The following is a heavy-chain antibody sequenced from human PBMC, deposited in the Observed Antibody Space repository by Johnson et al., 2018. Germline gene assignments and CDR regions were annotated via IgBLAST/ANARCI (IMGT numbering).Heavy chain of an antibody. CDR1: RFSFSSYG. CDR2: ISHNGSDK. D-gene: IGHD3-10*01. Sequence: QVQLVQSGGGVVQPGRSRRLSCGASRFSFSSYGMHWVRQAPGRGLEWVTLISHNGSDKYYSDSVKGRFTISSDNSKNMLYLQMNSLRPEDMAVYYCARVYYYGSGIYSGAFDIWGQGTMVTGAS. J-gene: IGHJ3*02. V-gene: IGHV3-30*03. CDR3: ARVYYYGSGIYSGAFDI.